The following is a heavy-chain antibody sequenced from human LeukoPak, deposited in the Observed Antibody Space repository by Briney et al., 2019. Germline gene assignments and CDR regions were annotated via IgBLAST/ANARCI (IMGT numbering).Heavy chain of an antibody. V-gene: IGHV1-24*01. CDR3: ATGRLVGATRGLDY. CDR1: GYTLTELS. J-gene: IGHJ4*02. D-gene: IGHD1-26*01. CDR2: FDPEDGET. Sequence: ASVKVSCKVSGYTLTELSMHWVRQAPGKGPEWMGGFDPEDGETIYAQKFQGRVTMTEDTSTDTAYMELSSLRSEDTAVYYCATGRLVGATRGLDYWGQGTLVTVSS.